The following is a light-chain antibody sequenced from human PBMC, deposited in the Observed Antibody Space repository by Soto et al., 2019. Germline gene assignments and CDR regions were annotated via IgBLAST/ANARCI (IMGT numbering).Light chain of an antibody. CDR2: EVS. V-gene: IGLV2-23*02. J-gene: IGLJ7*01. CDR3: CSSGGSMAV. CDR1: SSDVGSHNL. Sequence: QSALTQPASVSGSPGQSITISCTGTSSDVGSHNLVSWYQQHPGQAPKLMIYEVSKRPLGVPARSSASKSGNTASLTISGLQAVDEAAYYCCSSGGSMAVFGGGTQRTVL.